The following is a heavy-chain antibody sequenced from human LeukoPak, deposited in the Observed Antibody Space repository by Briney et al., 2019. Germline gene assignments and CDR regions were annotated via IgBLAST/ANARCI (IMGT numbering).Heavy chain of an antibody. J-gene: IGHJ4*02. D-gene: IGHD1-1*01. Sequence: SETLSLTCTVSGYSISSGYYWGWIRQPPGKGLEWIGSIYHSGTTYYNPSLTSRVTMSVDTSRNQFSLKLSSVTAADTALYYCARTSGASGPDYWGQGTLVTVSS. CDR3: ARTSGASGPDY. V-gene: IGHV4-38-2*02. CDR1: GYSISSGYY. CDR2: IYHSGTT.